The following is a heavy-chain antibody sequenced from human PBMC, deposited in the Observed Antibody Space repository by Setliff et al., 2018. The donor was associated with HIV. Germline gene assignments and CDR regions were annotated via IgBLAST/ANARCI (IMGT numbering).Heavy chain of an antibody. J-gene: IGHJ6*03. D-gene: IGHD2-15*01. CDR3: AREIQNCGGNHYYCYMDV. CDR2: MCLLGDT. V-gene: IGHV3-13*01. Sequence: GGSLRLSCAASGFIFGTYDMHWVRQVAGKGLEWVSAMCLLGDTYYADSVKGRFTISREDAKNSLYLQMNSLRAGDTAVYYCAREIQNCGGNHYYCYMDVWGKGTTVTVSS. CDR1: GFIFGTYD.